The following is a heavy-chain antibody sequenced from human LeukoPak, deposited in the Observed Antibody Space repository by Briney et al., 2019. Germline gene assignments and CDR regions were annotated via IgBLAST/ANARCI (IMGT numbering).Heavy chain of an antibody. CDR1: GGSISSGDYY. CDR3: ARGDVTTGWYFDL. J-gene: IGHJ2*01. Sequence: SQTLSLTCTFSGGSISSGDYYWSWIRQPPGKGLEWIGYIYYSGSTYYNPSLKSRVTISVDTSKNQFSLKLSSVTAADTAVYYCARGDVTTGWYFDLWGRGTLVTVSS. CDR2: IYYSGST. V-gene: IGHV4-30-4*01. D-gene: IGHD4-17*01.